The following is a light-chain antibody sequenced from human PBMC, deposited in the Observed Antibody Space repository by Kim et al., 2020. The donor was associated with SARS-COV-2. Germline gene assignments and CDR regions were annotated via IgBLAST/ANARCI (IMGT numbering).Light chain of an antibody. CDR3: QQSYIVPRT. Sequence: DIQMTQPPSSLSASVGDRVTITCRASQSISNRLNWYQQKTGKAPKVLIYGASSLQSGVPSRFSGSGSGTDFTLTISSLQPEDFATYYCQQSYIVPRTFGQGTKVDIK. CDR1: QSISNR. J-gene: IGKJ1*01. CDR2: GAS. V-gene: IGKV1-39*01.